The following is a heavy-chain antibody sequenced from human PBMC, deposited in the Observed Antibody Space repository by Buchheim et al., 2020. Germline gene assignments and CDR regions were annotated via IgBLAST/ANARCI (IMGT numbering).Heavy chain of an antibody. V-gene: IGHV4-61*02. CDR3: AREGSRYNWNDVPYYFDY. D-gene: IGHD1-1*01. CDR1: GGSISSGSYY. CDR2: IYTSGST. J-gene: IGHJ4*02. Sequence: QVQLQESGPGLVKPSQTLSLTCTVSGGSISSGSYYWSWIRQPAGKGLEWIGRIYTSGSTNYNPSLKSRVTISVDTSKTQFSLKLSSVTAADTAVYYCAREGSRYNWNDVPYYFDYWGQGTL.